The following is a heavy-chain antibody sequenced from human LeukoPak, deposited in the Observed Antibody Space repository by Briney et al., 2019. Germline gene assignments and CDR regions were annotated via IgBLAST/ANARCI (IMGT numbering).Heavy chain of an antibody. Sequence: ASVKVSCKASGYTFTSYGISWVRQAPGQGLEWVGWVSVYHGNTNYAQKLQGRGPMTTDTSTSTAFMELRIRRPGGAAGDYCCGAPTSRGRRAFDIWGQGTMVTVSS. CDR3: CGAPTSRGRRAFDI. J-gene: IGHJ3*02. CDR1: GYTFTSYG. CDR2: VSVYHGNT. D-gene: IGHD1-26*01. V-gene: IGHV1-18*01.